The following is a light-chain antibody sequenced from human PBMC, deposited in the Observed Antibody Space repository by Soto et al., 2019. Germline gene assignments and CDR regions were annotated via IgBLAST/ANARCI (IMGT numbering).Light chain of an antibody. CDR2: GVT. V-gene: IGLV2-14*01. CDR3: CSYTTTNTLV. Sequence: QSALTQPASVSGSPGQSITISCTGTSSDVGGYNYVSWYQQHPGKAPKVIIYGVTHRPSGVSNRFSGSKSVNTASLTISGLQVEDEADYYCCSYTTTNTLVFGGGTKLTVL. CDR1: SSDVGGYNY. J-gene: IGLJ2*01.